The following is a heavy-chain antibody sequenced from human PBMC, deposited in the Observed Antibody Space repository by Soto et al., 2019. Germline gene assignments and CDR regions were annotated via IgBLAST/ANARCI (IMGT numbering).Heavy chain of an antibody. Sequence: GGSLRLSCAASGFTFDDYAMHWVRQAPGKGLEWVSGISWNSGSIGYADSVKGRFTISRDNAKNSLYLQMNSLRAEDTALYYCAKDEDSGYDIPSGAFDIWGQGTMVTVSS. CDR3: AKDEDSGYDIPSGAFDI. CDR1: GFTFDDYA. J-gene: IGHJ3*02. V-gene: IGHV3-9*01. CDR2: ISWNSGSI. D-gene: IGHD5-12*01.